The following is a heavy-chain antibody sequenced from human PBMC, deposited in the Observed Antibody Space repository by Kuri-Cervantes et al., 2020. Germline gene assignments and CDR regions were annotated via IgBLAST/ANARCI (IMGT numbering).Heavy chain of an antibody. CDR3: AREGIVGATTGSYFDC. CDR1: GGSISSYY. V-gene: IGHV4-59*12. Sequence: SETLSLTCTVSGGSISSYYWSWIRQPPGKGLEWIGYIYYSGSTNYNPSLKSRVTISVDTSKNQFSLKLSSVTAADTAVYYCAREGIVGATTGSYFDCWGQGTLVTVSS. J-gene: IGHJ4*02. CDR2: IYYSGST. D-gene: IGHD1-26*01.